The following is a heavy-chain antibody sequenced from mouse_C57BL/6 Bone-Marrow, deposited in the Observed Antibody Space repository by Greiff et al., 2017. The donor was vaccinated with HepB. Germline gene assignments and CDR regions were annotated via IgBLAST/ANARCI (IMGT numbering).Heavy chain of an antibody. D-gene: IGHD1-1*01. V-gene: IGHV1-64*01. CDR2: IHPNSGST. Sequence: QVQLQQSGAELVKPGASVKLSCKASGYTFTSYWMHWVKQRPGQGLEWIGMIHPNSGSTNYNEKFKSKATLTVDKSSSTAYMQLSSLTSEDSAVYYCARGVTTPVATEWYFDVWGTGTTVTVSS. CDR3: ARGVTTPVATEWYFDV. J-gene: IGHJ1*03. CDR1: GYTFTSYW.